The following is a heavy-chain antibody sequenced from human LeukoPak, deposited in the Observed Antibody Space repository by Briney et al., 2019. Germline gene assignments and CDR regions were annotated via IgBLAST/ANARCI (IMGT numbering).Heavy chain of an antibody. CDR2: IIPILGIA. J-gene: IGHJ6*02. D-gene: IGHD2-8*01. Sequence: ASVKVSCKASGGTFSSYTISWVRQAPGQGLEWMGRIIPILGIANYAQKFQGRVTITADKSTSTAYMERSSMRSEDTAVYYCAYCTNGVCYRGGVYGMDVWGQGTTVTVSS. CDR1: GGTFSSYT. CDR3: AYCTNGVCYRGGVYGMDV. V-gene: IGHV1-69*02.